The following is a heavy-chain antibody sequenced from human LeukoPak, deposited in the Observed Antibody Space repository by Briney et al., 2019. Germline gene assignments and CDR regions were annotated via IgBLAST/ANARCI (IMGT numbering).Heavy chain of an antibody. D-gene: IGHD3-22*01. Sequence: GGSLRLSCAASGFTFSSYAMSWVRQAPGKGLEWVSVIYSGGSTYYADSVKGRFTISRDNSKNTLYLQMNSLRAEDTAVYYCARDLPGYYYDSSGYYVDYWGQGTLVTVSS. CDR2: IYSGGST. CDR3: ARDLPGYYYDSSGYYVDY. V-gene: IGHV3-66*01. J-gene: IGHJ4*02. CDR1: GFTFSSYA.